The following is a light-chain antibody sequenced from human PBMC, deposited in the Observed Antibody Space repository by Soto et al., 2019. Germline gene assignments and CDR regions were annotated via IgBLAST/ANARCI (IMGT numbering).Light chain of an antibody. CDR3: QQLYSSPLS. CDR1: QGISTY. Sequence: DIQLTQSPSFLSASVGDRVTITCRASQGISTYLAWYQQSPGKAPTLLIYAASTLQIGVPSRFSGSGSGTEFTLTISSLQPEDFATYFCQQLYSSPLSFGGGTKVEIK. CDR2: AAS. V-gene: IGKV1-9*01. J-gene: IGKJ4*01.